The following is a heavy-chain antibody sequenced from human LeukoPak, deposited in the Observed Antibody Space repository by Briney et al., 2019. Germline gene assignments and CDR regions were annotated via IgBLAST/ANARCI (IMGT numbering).Heavy chain of an antibody. Sequence: SVKVSCKASGGTFSSYAISWVRQAPGQGLEWMGRIIPILGIANYAQKFQGRVTITADKSTSTAYMELSSLRSEDTAVYYCARDPTLLWFGELLSEAPNDAFDIWGQGTMVTVSS. V-gene: IGHV1-69*04. CDR3: ARDPTLLWFGELLSEAPNDAFDI. D-gene: IGHD3-10*01. J-gene: IGHJ3*02. CDR1: GGTFSSYA. CDR2: IIPILGIA.